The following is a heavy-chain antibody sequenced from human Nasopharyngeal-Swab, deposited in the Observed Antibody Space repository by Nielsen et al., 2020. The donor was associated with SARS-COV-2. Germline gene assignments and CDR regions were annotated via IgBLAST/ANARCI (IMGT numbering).Heavy chain of an antibody. Sequence: GESLKISCAASGFTFSSYAMHLVRQAPGKGLEWVAVISYDGSNKYYADSVKGRFTISRDNSKNTLYLQMNSLRAEDTAVYYCARDQLGDTAMVTLDYWGQGTLVTVSS. J-gene: IGHJ4*02. CDR3: ARDQLGDTAMVTLDY. D-gene: IGHD5-18*01. CDR1: GFTFSSYA. V-gene: IGHV3-30*04. CDR2: ISYDGSNK.